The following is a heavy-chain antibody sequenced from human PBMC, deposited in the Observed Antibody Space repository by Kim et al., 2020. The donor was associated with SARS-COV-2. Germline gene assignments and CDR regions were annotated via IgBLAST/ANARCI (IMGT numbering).Heavy chain of an antibody. CDR2: IYYSGST. Sequence: SETLSLTCTVSGGSISSYYWSWIRQPPGKGLEWIGYIYYSGSTNYNPSLKSRVTISVDTSKNQFSLKLSSVTAADTAVYYCARGGTFGRSVWFDPWGQGTLVTVSS. J-gene: IGHJ5*02. D-gene: IGHD3-16*01. CDR3: ARGGTFGRSVWFDP. V-gene: IGHV4-59*01. CDR1: GGSISSYY.